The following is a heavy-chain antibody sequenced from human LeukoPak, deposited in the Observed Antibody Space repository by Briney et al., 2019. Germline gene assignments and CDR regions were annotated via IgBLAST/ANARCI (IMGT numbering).Heavy chain of an antibody. CDR3: ARRLVRGYRYNYRPVDH. J-gene: IGHJ4*02. CDR2: IYYSGST. CDR1: DGSISSSNYY. D-gene: IGHD5-18*01. Sequence: PSETLSLTCSVSDGSISSSNYYWGWIRQPPGKGLEWIGSIYYSGSTYYNPSLKSRVSISLDTSKNQFSLKLSSVTAADTAVYYCARRLVRGYRYNYRPVDHWGQGTLVTVSS. V-gene: IGHV4-39*07.